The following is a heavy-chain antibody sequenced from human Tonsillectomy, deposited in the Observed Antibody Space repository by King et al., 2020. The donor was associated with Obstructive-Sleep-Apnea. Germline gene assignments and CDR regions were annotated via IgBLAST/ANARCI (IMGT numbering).Heavy chain of an antibody. CDR3: ARGATVTTDWFDP. D-gene: IGHD4-17*01. CDR1: GYNFATYW. Sequence: QLVQSGAEVKKPGESLRISCKGFGYNFATYWISWVRQTPGKVLEWMGRIDPGDSYTNFSPSFQGHVSMSVDKSISTAYLQWNTLTASDTAMYFCARGATVTTDWFDPWGQGTLVTVSS. CDR2: IDPGDSYT. V-gene: IGHV5-10-1*03. J-gene: IGHJ5*02.